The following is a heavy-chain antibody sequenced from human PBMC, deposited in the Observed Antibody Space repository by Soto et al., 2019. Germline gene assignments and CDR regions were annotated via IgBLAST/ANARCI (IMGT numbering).Heavy chain of an antibody. CDR2: IIPILGIA. J-gene: IGHJ6*03. V-gene: IGHV1-69*02. CDR1: GGTFSSYT. CDR3: ARGFPPYCSGGSCYLVESMDV. Sequence: SLKVSCKASGGTFSSYTISWVRQAPGQGLEWMGRIIPILGIANYAQKFQGRVTITADKSTSTAYMELSSLRSEDTAVYYCARGFPPYCSGGSCYLVESMDVWGKGTTVTVSS. D-gene: IGHD2-15*01.